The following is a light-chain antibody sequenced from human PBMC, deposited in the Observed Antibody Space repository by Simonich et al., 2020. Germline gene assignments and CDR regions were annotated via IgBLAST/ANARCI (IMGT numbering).Light chain of an antibody. CDR3: QQSYSTLWT. Sequence: DIQMTQSPSTLSASVEDRVTITCRTSQSISSLLAWYQQKPGKAPKLLNYKASSLESGAPTRFSGSGSGTEFTLTISSLQPDDFATYYCQQSYSTLWTFGQGTKVEIK. J-gene: IGKJ1*01. CDR1: QSISSL. V-gene: IGKV1-5*03. CDR2: KAS.